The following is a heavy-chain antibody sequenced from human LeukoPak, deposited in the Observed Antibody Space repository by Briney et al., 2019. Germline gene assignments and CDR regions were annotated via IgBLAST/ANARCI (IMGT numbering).Heavy chain of an antibody. CDR1: GFTFSIYA. CDR3: ARDRRGGFGLRYFDWSPLDY. V-gene: IGHV3-23*01. J-gene: IGHJ4*02. CDR2: MSGAGGRI. D-gene: IGHD3-9*01. Sequence: GGSLRLSCEASGFTFSIYAMSWVRQAPGKGLEWLSIMSGAGGRIEYADSVKGRFTISRDNSRNTVYLHMNSLRAEDTAVYYCARDRRGGFGLRYFDWSPLDYWGQGTLVTVSS.